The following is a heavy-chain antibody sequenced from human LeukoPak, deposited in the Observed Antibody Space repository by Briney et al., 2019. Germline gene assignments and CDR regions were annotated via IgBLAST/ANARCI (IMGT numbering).Heavy chain of an antibody. D-gene: IGHD3-3*01. CDR1: GSSINSNYY. CDR3: ARGGEYYDFWSGYYGNWFDP. V-gene: IGHV4-38-2*02. CDR2: IYHSGST. J-gene: IGHJ5*02. Sequence: TSETLSLTCTVSGSSINSNYYWGWIRQTPGKGLEWIGSIYHSGSTYYNPSLKSRITISLNTSKNQFSLKLSSVTAADTAVYYCARGGEYYDFWSGYYGNWFDPWGQGTLVTVSS.